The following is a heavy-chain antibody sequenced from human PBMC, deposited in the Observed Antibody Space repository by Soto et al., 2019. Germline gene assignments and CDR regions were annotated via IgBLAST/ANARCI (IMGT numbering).Heavy chain of an antibody. CDR2: ISSSSNTI. V-gene: IGHV3-48*01. Sequence: LRLSCASSGFTFSTYSMNWVRQAPGKGLEWISYISSSSNTIYYADSVKGRFTISRDNAKNTLYLQMNSLRAEDTAVYYCAKSPGMYYYDSSGYYHYDYWGQGTLVTVSS. CDR3: AKSPGMYYYDSSGYYHYDY. D-gene: IGHD3-22*01. CDR1: GFTFSTYS. J-gene: IGHJ4*02.